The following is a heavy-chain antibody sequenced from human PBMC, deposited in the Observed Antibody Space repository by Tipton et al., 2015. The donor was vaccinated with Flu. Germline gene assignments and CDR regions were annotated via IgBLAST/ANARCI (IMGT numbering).Heavy chain of an antibody. Sequence: TLSLTCAVSDYSISSGYYWAWLRQPPGKGLELIATIYHSGTTYYNPSLRSRVTISVDTSKNQFSLRLTSVTAADTAVYYCARDRWEYASGFDPWGQGTPVTVSP. J-gene: IGHJ5*02. CDR3: ARDRWEYASGFDP. D-gene: IGHD6-19*01. V-gene: IGHV4-38-2*02. CDR2: IYHSGTT. CDR1: DYSISSGYY.